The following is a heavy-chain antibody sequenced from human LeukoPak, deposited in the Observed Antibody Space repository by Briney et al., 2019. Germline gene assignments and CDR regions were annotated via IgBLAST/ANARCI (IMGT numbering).Heavy chain of an antibody. CDR1: GGSISNYY. V-gene: IGHV4-59*08. CDR3: ARHQDGYGDYFDF. J-gene: IGHJ4*02. D-gene: IGHD5-24*01. Sequence: SETLSLTCTVSGGSISNYYWSWIRQPPGKGLEWIGYIHYSGRTKYDPSLESRVTMSVDTSKNQFSLKVSSVTAPDTAIYYCARHQDGYGDYFDFWGQGILVTVPS. CDR2: IHYSGRT.